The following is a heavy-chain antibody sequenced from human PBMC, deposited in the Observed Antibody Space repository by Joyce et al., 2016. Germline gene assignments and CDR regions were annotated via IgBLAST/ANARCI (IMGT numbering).Heavy chain of an antibody. V-gene: IGHV3-30*18. CDR1: GLTLSNYG. Sequence: QVQLVESGGGVVQPGRSLRLSCAASGLTLSNYGVHWVRQAQGKGLGWVAVISYDGIYKYYADSVKGRFTISRDKSKNTVFLEMNSLRTEDTAVYYCAKILTATYSSGWFLDYWGQGTLVTVSS. CDR2: ISYDGIYK. J-gene: IGHJ4*02. D-gene: IGHD6-25*01. CDR3: AKILTATYSSGWFLDY.